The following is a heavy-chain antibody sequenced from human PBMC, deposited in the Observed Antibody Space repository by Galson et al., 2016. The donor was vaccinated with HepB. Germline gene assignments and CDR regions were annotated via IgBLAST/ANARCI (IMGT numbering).Heavy chain of an antibody. V-gene: IGHV3-30*04. CDR3: ARARFRDWYFDL. CDR2: ISFDGSNK. Sequence: SLRLSCAASGFPFSTYAMSWVRQAPGKGLEWVAVISFDGSNKHYADSVKGRFTIPRVNSMNTVYLQMNSLRGDDTAVYYCARARFRDWYFDLWGRGTLVTVSS. CDR1: GFPFSTYA. J-gene: IGHJ2*01.